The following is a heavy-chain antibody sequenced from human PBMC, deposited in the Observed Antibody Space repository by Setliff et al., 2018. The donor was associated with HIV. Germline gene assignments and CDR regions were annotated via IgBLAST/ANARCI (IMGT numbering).Heavy chain of an antibody. CDR3: TRAPQPSSNWRIWDY. Sequence: ASVKVSCKLSGYTLTELSMHWVRQAPGEGLEWMGGFDPEDGETIYAEKFQGRVTMTEDTATDTAYMEMSSLRSEDTAVYYCTRAPQPSSNWRIWDYWGQGTLVTVS. CDR2: FDPEDGET. CDR1: GYTLTELS. V-gene: IGHV1-24*01. D-gene: IGHD6-13*01. J-gene: IGHJ4*02.